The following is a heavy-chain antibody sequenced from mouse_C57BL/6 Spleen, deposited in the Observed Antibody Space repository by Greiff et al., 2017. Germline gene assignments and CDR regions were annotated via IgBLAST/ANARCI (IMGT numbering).Heavy chain of an antibody. D-gene: IGHD1-1*01. CDR3: ARGTTVVDY. J-gene: IGHJ2*01. CDR1: GFTFSDYG. Sequence: EVQLVESGGGLVKPGGSLKLSCAASGFTFSDYGMHWVRQAPEKGLEWVAYISSGSSTIYYADTVKGRFTISRDNAKNTLFLQRTSLRSEDTAMYYCARGTTVVDYWGQGTTLTVSS. V-gene: IGHV5-17*01. CDR2: ISSGSSTI.